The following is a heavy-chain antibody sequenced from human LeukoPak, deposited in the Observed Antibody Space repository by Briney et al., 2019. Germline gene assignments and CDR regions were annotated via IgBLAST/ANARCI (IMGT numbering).Heavy chain of an antibody. J-gene: IGHJ4*02. V-gene: IGHV7-4-1*02. CDR2: INTNTGNP. D-gene: IGHD3-22*01. CDR3: ARSGPAYDSSGYQDY. CDR1: GFTFTSYA. Sequence: GGSLRLSCAASGFTFTSYAMNWVRQAPGQGLEWMGWINTNTGNPTYAQGFTGRFVFSLDTSVSTAYLQISSLKAEDTAVYYCARSGPAYDSSGYQDYWGQGTLVTVSS.